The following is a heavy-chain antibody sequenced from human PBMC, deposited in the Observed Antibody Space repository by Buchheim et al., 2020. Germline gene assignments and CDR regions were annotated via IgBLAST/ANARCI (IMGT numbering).Heavy chain of an antibody. CDR3: TRHVLLWFGEFHDAFDI. V-gene: IGHV3-73*01. J-gene: IGHJ3*02. CDR1: GFTFSGSA. CDR2: IRSKANSYAT. Sequence: EVQLVESGGGLVQPGGSLKLSCAASGFTFSGSAMHWVRQASGKGLEWVGRIRSKANSYATAYAASVKGRFTISRDDSKNTAYLQMNSLKTEDTAVYYCTRHVLLWFGEFHDAFDIWGQGT. D-gene: IGHD3-10*01.